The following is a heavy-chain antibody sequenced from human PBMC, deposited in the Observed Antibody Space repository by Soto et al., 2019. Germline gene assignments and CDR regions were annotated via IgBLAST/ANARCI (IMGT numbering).Heavy chain of an antibody. Sequence: SETLSLTCTVSGAPVSSETHFWTWIRQPPGKGLEWIGYMYYSGITNSNPALKSRVTLSVDSSRNQFSLSLNSVTAADTAVYYCAREDMSCTYYFDYWGPGTQVTVSS. CDR1: GAPVSSETHF. D-gene: IGHD2-8*01. V-gene: IGHV4-61*01. CDR3: AREDMSCTYYFDY. J-gene: IGHJ4*02. CDR2: MYYSGIT.